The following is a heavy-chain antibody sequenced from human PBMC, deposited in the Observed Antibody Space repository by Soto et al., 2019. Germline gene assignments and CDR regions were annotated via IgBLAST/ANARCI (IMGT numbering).Heavy chain of an antibody. CDR3: ARESYYDSSGPSSGAFDI. Sequence: PGGSLRLSCAASGFTVSSNYMSWVRQAPGKGLEWVSVIYSSGSTYYADSVKGRFTISRDNSKNTLYLQMNSLRAEDTAVYYCARESYYDSSGPSSGAFDIWGQGTMVTVSS. V-gene: IGHV3-53*01. D-gene: IGHD3-22*01. CDR1: GFTVSSNY. J-gene: IGHJ3*02. CDR2: IYSSGST.